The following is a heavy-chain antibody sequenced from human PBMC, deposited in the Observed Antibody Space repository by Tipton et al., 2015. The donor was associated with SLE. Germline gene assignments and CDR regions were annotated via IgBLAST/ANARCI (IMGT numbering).Heavy chain of an antibody. CDR3: ARYPESNYHWFGP. V-gene: IGHV4-39*07. CDR2: IYYSGST. CDR1: GGSISSSNYY. J-gene: IGHJ5*02. Sequence: TLSLTCTVSGGSISSSNYYWGWIRQPPGKGLEWIGSIYYSGSTYYNPSLKSRVTISVDTSKNQISLKLSSVTAADTAVYYCARYPESNYHWFGPWGQGALVTVSS. D-gene: IGHD4-11*01.